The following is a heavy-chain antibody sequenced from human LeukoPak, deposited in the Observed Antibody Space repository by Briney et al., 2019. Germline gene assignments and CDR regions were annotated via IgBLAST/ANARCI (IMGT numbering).Heavy chain of an antibody. V-gene: IGHV4-61*01. J-gene: IGHJ4*02. Sequence: SETLSLTCTVSGGSVSSGSYYWSWIRQPPGKGLEWIGYIYYSGSTNYNPSLKSRVTISVDTSKNQFSLKLSSVTAADTAVYYCARVRCSVSYDYWGQGTVVTVSS. D-gene: IGHD1-26*01. CDR3: ARVRCSVSYDY. CDR2: IYYSGST. CDR1: GGSVSSGSYY.